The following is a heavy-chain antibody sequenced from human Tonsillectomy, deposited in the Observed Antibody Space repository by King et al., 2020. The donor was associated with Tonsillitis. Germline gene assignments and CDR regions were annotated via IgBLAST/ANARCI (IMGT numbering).Heavy chain of an antibody. CDR2: IYYSVST. V-gene: IGHV4-39*01. Sequence: QLQESGPGLVKPSETLSLTCTVSGGSISSSSYYWGWIRQPPGKGLEWIGSIYYSVSTYYNPSLKSRVTISVDTSKNQFSLKLGSVTAADTAVYYCASPSGDYDSSGYYCWGQGTLVTVSS. CDR3: ASPSGDYDSSGYYC. J-gene: IGHJ4*02. CDR1: GGSISSSSYY. D-gene: IGHD3-22*01.